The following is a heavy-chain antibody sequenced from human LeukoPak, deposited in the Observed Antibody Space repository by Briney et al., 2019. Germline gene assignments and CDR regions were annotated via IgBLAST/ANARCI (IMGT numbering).Heavy chain of an antibody. CDR3: ARDRHSSAWPGPYYYYAMDV. V-gene: IGHV1-3*01. CDR2: INAGNGNT. D-gene: IGHD3-22*01. Sequence: ASVKVSCKASGYTFTIYTIHWVRQAPGQRLEWMGWINAGNGNTKYSQKFQGRVTITRDTFASTAYMELSSLRSEDTALYYCARDRHSSAWPGPYYYYAMDVWGQGTTVTVSS. J-gene: IGHJ6*02. CDR1: GYTFTIYT.